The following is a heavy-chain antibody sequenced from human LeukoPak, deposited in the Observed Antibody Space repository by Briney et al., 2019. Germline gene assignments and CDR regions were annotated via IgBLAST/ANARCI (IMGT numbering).Heavy chain of an antibody. CDR2: IIQDGSAK. J-gene: IGHJ4*02. D-gene: IGHD2-2*01. CDR1: GFTFSSSW. CDR3: ARDLFSCSSTSCYVY. Sequence: PGGSLSLSCAASGFTFSSSWMSWVRQAPGKGLEWVANIIQDGSAKYYVDSVKGRFTISRDDAKNSLYLQMNSLRAEDTAVYYCARDLFSCSSTSCYVYWGQGTLVTVSS. V-gene: IGHV3-7*01.